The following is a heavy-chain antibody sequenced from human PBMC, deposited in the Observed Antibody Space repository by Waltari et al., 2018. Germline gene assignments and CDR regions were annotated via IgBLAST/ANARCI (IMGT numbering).Heavy chain of an antibody. V-gene: IGHV3-9*01. J-gene: IGHJ5*02. CDR2: SSWNSGSI. CDR1: VFTFDNYA. Sequence: EVQLVESGGDLVQHGRSLRLSCAASVFTFDNYAMHWVRPAPGKGLELVAGSSWNSGSIGYADSVKGRFTISRDNAKNSLYLQMNSLRAEDTALYYCAKDTTPGIAPGWFDPWGQGTLVTVSS. CDR3: AKDTTPGIAPGWFDP. D-gene: IGHD6-13*01.